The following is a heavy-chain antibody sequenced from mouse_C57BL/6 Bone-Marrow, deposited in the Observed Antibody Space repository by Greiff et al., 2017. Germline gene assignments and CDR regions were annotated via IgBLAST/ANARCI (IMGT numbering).Heavy chain of an antibody. CDR1: GYTFSSSW. CDR3: SRLGTTPFAY. D-gene: IGHD2-14*01. CDR2: IHPSSGST. J-gene: IGHJ3*01. V-gene: IGHV1-64*01. Sequence: QVQLQPPGAELVKPGASVKFSCKASGYTFSSSWMHWVKQRPGQGLEWIGMIHPSSGSTNYNEKFKRKATLTVDKSSSTAYMQLSSLTSEDSAVFYCSRLGTTPFAYWGQGTLGTVSS.